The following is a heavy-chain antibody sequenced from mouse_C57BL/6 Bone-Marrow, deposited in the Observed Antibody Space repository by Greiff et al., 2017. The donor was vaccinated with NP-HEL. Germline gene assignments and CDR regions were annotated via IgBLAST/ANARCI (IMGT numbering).Heavy chain of an antibody. CDR1: GFTFSDYG. J-gene: IGHJ4*01. Sequence: EVKLMESGGGLVKPGGSLKLSCAASGFTFSDYGMHWVRQAPEKGLEWVAYISSGSSTIYYADTVKGRFTISRDNAKNTLFLQMTSLRSEDTAMYYCYYGNYDAMDYWGQGTSVTVSS. V-gene: IGHV5-17*01. CDR2: ISSGSSTI. CDR3: YYGNYDAMDY. D-gene: IGHD2-1*01.